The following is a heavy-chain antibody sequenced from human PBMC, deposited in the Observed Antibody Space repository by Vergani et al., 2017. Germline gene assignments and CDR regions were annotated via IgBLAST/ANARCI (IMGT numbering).Heavy chain of an antibody. CDR2: IYTSGST. D-gene: IGHD3-10*01. V-gene: IGHV4-61*02. Sequence: QVQLQESGPGPVKPSQTLSLTCTVSGGSLRSGSYYWSWIRQPAGKGLEWIGRIYTSGSTNYNPSLKSRVTISVDPSKNQFSLQLSSVTAADPAVYYCARDHKVRGPFDYWGQGTLVTVSS. CDR3: ARDHKVRGPFDY. CDR1: GGSLRSGSYY. J-gene: IGHJ4*02.